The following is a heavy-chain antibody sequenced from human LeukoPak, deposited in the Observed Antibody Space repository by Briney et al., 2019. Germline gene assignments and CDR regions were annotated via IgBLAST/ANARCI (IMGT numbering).Heavy chain of an antibody. CDR1: GFTFSNYA. V-gene: IGHV3-23*01. CDR2: ISGSGGST. D-gene: IGHD3-16*02. CDR3: AKDTVGGLSVEAFHI. J-gene: IGHJ3*02. Sequence: GALTLSCAASGFTFSNYAMSRVRQAPGKGLEWVLAISGSGGSTYYADSVKGRFTISRDNSKNTMYLQMNSLRAEDPAVYYCAKDTVGGLSVEAFHIWGQGTMVTVSS.